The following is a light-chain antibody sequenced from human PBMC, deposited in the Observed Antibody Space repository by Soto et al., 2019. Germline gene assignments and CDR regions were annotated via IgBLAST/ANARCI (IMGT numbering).Light chain of an antibody. CDR1: QSVSSH. V-gene: IGKV3-15*01. CDR3: QQYSNWPS. Sequence: EIVMTQSPDTLSVSPGDRAILSCRASQSVSSHVAWYQQRPGQAPRLLIYGASTRATGTPGRISGSGSGTEFTLTISRLQSEDSAIYYCQQYSNWPSFGQGTKVEIK. CDR2: GAS. J-gene: IGKJ1*01.